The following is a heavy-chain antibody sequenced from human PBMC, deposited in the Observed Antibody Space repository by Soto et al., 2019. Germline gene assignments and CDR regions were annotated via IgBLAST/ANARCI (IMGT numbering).Heavy chain of an antibody. Sequence: SETLSLTCAVYGGSFSGYYWSWIRQPPGKGLEWIGEINHSGSTNYNPSLKSRATISVDTSKNQFSLKLTSVTAADTATFYCTKGAERTVQRFLDWVCGHWGQGTPVTVSS. V-gene: IGHV4-34*01. CDR1: GGSFSGYY. CDR2: INHSGST. J-gene: IGHJ4*02. D-gene: IGHD3-9*01. CDR3: TKGAERTVQRFLDWVCGH.